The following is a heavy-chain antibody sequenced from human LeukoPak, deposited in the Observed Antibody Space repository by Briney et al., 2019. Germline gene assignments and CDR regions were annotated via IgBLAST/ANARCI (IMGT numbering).Heavy chain of an antibody. CDR1: GFTVSSNY. V-gene: IGHV3-66*02. Sequence: GGSLRLSCAASGFTVSSNYMSWVRLAPGKGLEWVSVIYSGGSTYYADSVKGRFTISRDNSKNTLYLQMNSLRAEDTAVYYCARWASSLHDYWGQGTLVTVSS. CDR3: ARWASSLHDY. J-gene: IGHJ4*02. CDR2: IYSGGST.